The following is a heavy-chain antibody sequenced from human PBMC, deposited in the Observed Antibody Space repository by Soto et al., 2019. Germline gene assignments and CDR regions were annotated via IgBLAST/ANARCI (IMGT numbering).Heavy chain of an antibody. Sequence: QVQLVQSGADVKKPGSSVKVSCKTSGGPFGSSAISWVRQAPAQGLEWMGEIIPVFDKANYAQNFQGRLTITAYEPTGTVFMQLSSLRSEDTAVYFCARLRRDWGDAFDIWGLGPFVTVSS. CDR1: GGPFGSSA. CDR3: ARLRRDWGDAFDI. J-gene: IGHJ3*02. D-gene: IGHD3-16*01. CDR2: IIPVFDKA. V-gene: IGHV1-69*01.